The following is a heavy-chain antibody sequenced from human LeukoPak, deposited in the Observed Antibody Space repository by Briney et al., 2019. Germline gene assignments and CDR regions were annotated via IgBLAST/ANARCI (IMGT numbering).Heavy chain of an antibody. D-gene: IGHD3-9*01. CDR2: ISGSGGST. J-gene: IGHJ4*02. Sequence: TGGSLRLPCAASGFTFSSYAMSWVRQAPGKGLEWVSAISGSGGSTYYADSVKGRFTISRDNSKNTLYLQMNSLRAEDTAVYYCAKDVGDFDWLLPDYWGQGTLVTVSS. V-gene: IGHV3-23*01. CDR3: AKDVGDFDWLLPDY. CDR1: GFTFSSYA.